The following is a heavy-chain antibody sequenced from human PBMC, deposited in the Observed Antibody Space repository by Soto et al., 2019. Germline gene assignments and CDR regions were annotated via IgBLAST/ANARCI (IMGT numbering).Heavy chain of an antibody. J-gene: IGHJ5*02. V-gene: IGHV2-70*11. CDR1: GFSLSTSGMC. CDR3: ARIHDRSMAAQGFDP. CDR2: IDWDDDK. Sequence: GSGPTLVNPTQTLTLTCTFPGFSLSTSGMCVSWIRQPPGKALEWLARIDWDDDKYYSTSLKTRLTISKDTSKNQVVLTMTNMDPVDTATYYCARIHDRSMAAQGFDPWGQGTLVTVSS. D-gene: IGHD3-16*02.